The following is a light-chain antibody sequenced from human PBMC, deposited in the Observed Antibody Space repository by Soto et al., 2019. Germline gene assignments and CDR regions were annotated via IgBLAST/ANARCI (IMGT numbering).Light chain of an antibody. Sequence: QSVLTQPPSASGSPGQSITISCTGTSSDVGASNYVSWYQQLPGTAPKLIIYGVTIRPSGVSNRFSGSKSGNTASLTISGLQAEDEADHYRSSYKTTSTLIVFGPGTKVTVL. CDR1: SSDVGASNY. V-gene: IGLV2-14*01. CDR3: SSYKTTSTLIV. CDR2: GVT. J-gene: IGLJ1*01.